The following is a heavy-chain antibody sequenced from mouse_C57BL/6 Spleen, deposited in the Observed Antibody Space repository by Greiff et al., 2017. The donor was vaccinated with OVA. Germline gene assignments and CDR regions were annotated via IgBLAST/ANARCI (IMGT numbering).Heavy chain of an antibody. CDR3: ARYGNYVWYFDV. Sequence: QVQLQQPGAELVMPGASVKLSCKASGYTFTSYWMHWVKQRPGQGLEWIGEIDPGSGSTNYNEKFKSKATLTVDTSSSTAYMQLSSLTSEDSAVYYCARYGNYVWYFDVWGTGTTVTVSS. J-gene: IGHJ1*03. CDR2: IDPGSGST. CDR1: GYTFTSYW. V-gene: IGHV1-55*01. D-gene: IGHD2-1*01.